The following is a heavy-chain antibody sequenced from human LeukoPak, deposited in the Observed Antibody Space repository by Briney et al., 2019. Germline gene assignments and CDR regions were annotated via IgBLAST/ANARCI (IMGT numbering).Heavy chain of an antibody. J-gene: IGHJ4*02. CDR2: VSSDGNTT. CDR3: VRSGYYFDSSGYYMADY. Sequence: GGSLRLSCAASGFSFRSYWMHWVRQLPGKGPVWVSRVSSDGNTTGYADSVKGRFTISRDNAKNTLFLQMNSLRAEDTAVYYCVRSGYYFDSSGYYMADYWGQGTLVTVSS. V-gene: IGHV3-74*01. D-gene: IGHD3-22*01. CDR1: GFSFRSYW.